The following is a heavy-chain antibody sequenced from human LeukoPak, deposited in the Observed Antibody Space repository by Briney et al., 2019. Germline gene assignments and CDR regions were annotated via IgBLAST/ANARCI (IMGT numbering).Heavy chain of an antibody. Sequence: GGSLRLSCAASGLIVSTKYMTWVRQAPGKGLEWVSVIYSGGGTYYADSVKGRFTISRDNSKNTLYLQMNNLRAEDTAVYYCASGEMATVTLDYWGQGTLVVVSS. J-gene: IGHJ4*02. CDR2: IYSGGGT. CDR1: GLIVSTKY. D-gene: IGHD5-24*01. CDR3: ASGEMATVTLDY. V-gene: IGHV3-53*01.